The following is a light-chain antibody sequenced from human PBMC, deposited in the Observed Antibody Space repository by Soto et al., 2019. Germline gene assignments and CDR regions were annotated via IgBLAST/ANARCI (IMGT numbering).Light chain of an antibody. CDR3: QQYNSYSRT. J-gene: IGKJ1*01. V-gene: IGKV1-5*01. Sequence: DIPMTPSPSTLSASVGDRVTITCRASQSISSWLAWYQQKPGKAPKLVIDDASSLESGAASRFSGSGSGTDSTLTISSLQPDDFATYYGQQYNSYSRTFGQGTKVEIK. CDR1: QSISSW. CDR2: DAS.